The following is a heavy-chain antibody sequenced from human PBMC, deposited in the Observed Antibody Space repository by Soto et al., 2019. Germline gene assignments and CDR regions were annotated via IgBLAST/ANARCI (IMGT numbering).Heavy chain of an antibody. D-gene: IGHD3-22*01. J-gene: IGHJ4*02. CDR1: GFTFNTYG. V-gene: IGHV3-33*01. Sequence: PGGSLRLSCEASGFTFNTYGMHWVRQAPGKGLEWVAVTWHDGSNIYYSDSVNGRFTISRDNFRNTLYLQMNTLRVEDTAVYYCARGWTMTDFYDSRPLDYWGQGTLVTVSS. CDR2: TWHDGSNI. CDR3: ARGWTMTDFYDSRPLDY.